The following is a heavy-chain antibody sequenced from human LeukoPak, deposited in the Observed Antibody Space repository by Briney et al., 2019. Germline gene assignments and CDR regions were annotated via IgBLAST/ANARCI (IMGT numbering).Heavy chain of an antibody. V-gene: IGHV3-30*18. CDR1: GFTFSSYW. CDR2: IANDGSRK. Sequence: PGGSLRLSCAASGFTFSSYWMHWVRQAPGQGLEWVAGIANDGSRKHYADSVKGRFTISRDNSKNTMYLQMDSLRAEETALYYCAKDEGSYGLDFWGQGVLVTVSP. D-gene: IGHD4-17*01. CDR3: AKDEGSYGLDF. J-gene: IGHJ4*02.